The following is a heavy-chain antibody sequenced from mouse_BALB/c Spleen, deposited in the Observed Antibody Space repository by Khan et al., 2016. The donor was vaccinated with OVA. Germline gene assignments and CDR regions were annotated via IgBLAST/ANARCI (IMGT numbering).Heavy chain of an antibody. CDR1: GYSFTGYF. V-gene: IGHV1-37*01. D-gene: IGHD2-3*01. Sequence: VQLKQSGPELVKPGASVKISCKASGYSFTGYFMNWVKQSHGKSLEWIGRINPYNGDTFYNQKFTGKATLTVDKSSSTAHMELLSLTSEDSAVYYCTDGYYRDAMDYWGQGTSVTVSS. CDR2: INPYNGDT. CDR3: TDGYYRDAMDY. J-gene: IGHJ4*01.